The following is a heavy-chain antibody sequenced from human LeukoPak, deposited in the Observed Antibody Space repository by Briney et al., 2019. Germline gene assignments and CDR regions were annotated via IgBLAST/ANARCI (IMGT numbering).Heavy chain of an antibody. D-gene: IGHD1-26*01. CDR1: GGSISSFY. J-gene: IGHJ4*02. CDR2: IYYTGST. Sequence: SETLSLTCTVSGGSISSFYWSWIRQPPGKGLEWIGYIYYTGSTNYNPSLTGRVTISVDTSKNQFSLKLSSVTAADTALYYCAKERPWYSGSYLEYWGQGTLVTVSS. CDR3: AKERPWYSGSYLEY. V-gene: IGHV4-59*01.